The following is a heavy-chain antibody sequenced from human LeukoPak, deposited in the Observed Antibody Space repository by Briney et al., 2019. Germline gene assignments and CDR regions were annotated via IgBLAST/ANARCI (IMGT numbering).Heavy chain of an antibody. CDR2: ISSSSIYI. CDR1: GFTFSDYN. D-gene: IGHD5-18*01. J-gene: IGHJ4*02. V-gene: IGHV3-21*01. CDR3: ARERTSYVYLDY. Sequence: PGGSLRLSCAVSGFTFSDYNMNWVRQAPGKGREWVSSISSSSIYIDYADSVKGRFTISRDNAKNSLYLQMNSLRAEDTAVYYCARERTSYVYLDYWGQGTLVTVSS.